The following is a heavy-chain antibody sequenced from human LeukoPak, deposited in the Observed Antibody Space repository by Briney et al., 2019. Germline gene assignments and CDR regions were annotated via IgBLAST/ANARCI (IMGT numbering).Heavy chain of an antibody. J-gene: IGHJ4*02. CDR3: ASSQQLPLDY. CDR1: GGSFSGYY. CDR2: INHSGST. V-gene: IGHV4-34*01. Sequence: SETLSLTCAVYGGSFSGYYWSWIRQPPGKGLEWIGEINHSGSTNYNPSLKSRVTISVDTSKNQFSLKLSSVTAADTAVYYCASSQQLPLDYWGQGTLVTVSS. D-gene: IGHD6-13*01.